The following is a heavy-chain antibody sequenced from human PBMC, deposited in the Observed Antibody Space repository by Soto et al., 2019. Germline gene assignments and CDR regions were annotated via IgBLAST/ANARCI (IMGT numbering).Heavy chain of an antibody. CDR2: ISWNSDTI. D-gene: IGHD2-15*01. Sequence: EVQLVESGGGLVQPGRSLRLSCAASGFTFDDYAIHWVRQAPGKGLEWVSSISWNSDTIGYVDSVKGRFTISRDNAKNSLYLQMNSLRAEDKALYYCGKGDCSGGSCFPSDNWGQGTLVPGSS. V-gene: IGHV3-9*01. J-gene: IGHJ4*02. CDR3: GKGDCSGGSCFPSDN. CDR1: GFTFDDYA.